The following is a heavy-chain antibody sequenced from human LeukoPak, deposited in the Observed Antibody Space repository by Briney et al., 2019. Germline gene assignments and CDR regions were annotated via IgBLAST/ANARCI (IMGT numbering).Heavy chain of an antibody. J-gene: IGHJ4*02. CDR3: GGVRQWFGELLNY. D-gene: IGHD3-10*01. CDR2: ISAYNGNT. CDR1: GYTFTSYG. Sequence: ASVKVSCKASGYTFTSYGISWVRQAPGQGLEWMGWISAYNGNTNYAQKLQGRVTMTTDTSTSKAYMELRSLGSADNAVYYCGGVRQWFGELLNYWGEGTLVTVSS. V-gene: IGHV1-18*01.